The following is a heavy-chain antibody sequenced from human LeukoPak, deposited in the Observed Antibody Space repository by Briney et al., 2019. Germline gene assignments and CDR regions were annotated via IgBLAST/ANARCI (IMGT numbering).Heavy chain of an antibody. CDR3: ARDDSGKTTTEYGMDV. Sequence: ASVKVSCKASGYTFTSYAMHWVRQAPGQRLEWMGWINAGNGNTKYSQKFQGRVTITRDTSASTAYMELSSLRSEDTAVYYCARDDSGKTTTEYGMDVWGEGTTVTVSS. J-gene: IGHJ6*04. D-gene: IGHD3-10*01. CDR1: GYTFTSYA. V-gene: IGHV1-3*01. CDR2: INAGNGNT.